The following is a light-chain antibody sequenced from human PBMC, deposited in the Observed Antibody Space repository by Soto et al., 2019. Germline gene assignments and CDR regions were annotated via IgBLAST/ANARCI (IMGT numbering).Light chain of an antibody. CDR1: DSNIGSNS. Sequence: QSVLTQPPSASGTAGQVVTISCSGGDSNIGSNSVYWYQHLPRRAPKLLIYYSNQRPSGVPDRFSGSRSGTSASLAIVGLRSEDEAIYYCAAWDASLSACVFGNGTKLTVL. CDR3: AAWDASLSACV. V-gene: IGLV1-47*02. CDR2: YSN. J-gene: IGLJ1*01.